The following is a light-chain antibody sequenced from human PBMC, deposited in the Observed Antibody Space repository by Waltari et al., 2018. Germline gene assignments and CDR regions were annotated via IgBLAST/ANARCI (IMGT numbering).Light chain of an antibody. Sequence: DIQMTQSPSSLSASVGDRVTITCRASQGVRNDLGWYQQKPGKAPKRLIFAASNWQSGVPSRLSGSGSGTEFTLTSRSLEPEDCATYYCLPYNIDPHTFGRGTKLEI. CDR1: QGVRND. CDR2: AAS. J-gene: IGKJ2*01. CDR3: LPYNIDPHT. V-gene: IGKV1-17*01.